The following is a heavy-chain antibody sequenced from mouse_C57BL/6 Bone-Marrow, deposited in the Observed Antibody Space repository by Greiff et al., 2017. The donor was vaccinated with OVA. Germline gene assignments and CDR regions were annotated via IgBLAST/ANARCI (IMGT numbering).Heavy chain of an antibody. CDR1: GYSIPSGYY. CDR3: AREEDSDY. V-gene: IGHV3-6*01. CDR2: ISYDGSN. Sequence: EVKLVESGPGLVKPSQSLSLTCSVTGYSIPSGYYWNWIRKFPGNKLEWMGYISYDGSNNYNPSLKNRISITRDTSKNQFFLKFNSVTTEDTATYDRAREEDSDYWGPGTTLPVSS. J-gene: IGHJ2*01.